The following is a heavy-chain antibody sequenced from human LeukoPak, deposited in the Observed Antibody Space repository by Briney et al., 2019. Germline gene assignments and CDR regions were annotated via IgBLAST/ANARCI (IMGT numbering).Heavy chain of an antibody. CDR3: ARDPRGDGYNPDY. Sequence: GASVKVSCTASGYTFTTYYIHWVRQAPGQGLEWMGIINPSGGSTTYAQAFQGRVTTTRDTSTSTVYMELRSLRSEDTAVYYCARDPRGDGYNPDYWGQGTLVTVSS. V-gene: IGHV1-46*01. J-gene: IGHJ4*02. CDR2: INPSGGST. CDR1: GYTFTTYY. D-gene: IGHD5-24*01.